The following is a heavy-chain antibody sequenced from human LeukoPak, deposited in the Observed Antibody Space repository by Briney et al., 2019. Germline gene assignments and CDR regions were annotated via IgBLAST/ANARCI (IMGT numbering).Heavy chain of an antibody. Sequence: KVSCKASGYTFTGYYMHWVRQAPGQGLEWMGRIIPILGIANYAQKFQGRVTSTADKPTSTAYMELSSLRSEDTAVYYCARDGSSLDAFDIWGQGTMVTVSS. CDR2: IIPILGIA. J-gene: IGHJ3*02. V-gene: IGHV1-69*04. D-gene: IGHD3-10*01. CDR3: ARDGSSLDAFDI. CDR1: GYTFTGYY.